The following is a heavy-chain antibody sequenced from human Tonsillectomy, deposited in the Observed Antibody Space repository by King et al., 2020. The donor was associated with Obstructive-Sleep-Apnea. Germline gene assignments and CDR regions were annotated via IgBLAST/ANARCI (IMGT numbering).Heavy chain of an antibody. J-gene: IGHJ4*02. Sequence: VQLVESGGGVVQPGRSLRLSCAASGFTFSSYAMHWVRQAPGKGLEWVAVITYDGASKYYADSVKGRSTNSRDNSKNTLYLQMSSLRVADTAVFYCARDFQGGQGWGQGTLVTVSS. D-gene: IGHD3-16*01. V-gene: IGHV3-30-3*01. CDR3: ARDFQGGQG. CDR1: GFTFSSYA. CDR2: ITYDGASK.